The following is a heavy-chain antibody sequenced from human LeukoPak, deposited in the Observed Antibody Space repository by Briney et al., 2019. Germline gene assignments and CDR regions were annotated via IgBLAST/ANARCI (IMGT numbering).Heavy chain of an antibody. CDR3: ARADYDFWSGYPDAFDI. V-gene: IGHV4-38-2*01. Sequence: SETLSLTCAVSGYPISSGYYWGWIRQPPGKGLEWIGSIYHSGSTYYNPSLKSRVTISVDTSKNQFSLKLSSVTAADTAVYYCARADYDFWSGYPDAFDIWGQGTMVTVSS. CDR1: GYPISSGYY. J-gene: IGHJ3*02. CDR2: IYHSGST. D-gene: IGHD3-3*01.